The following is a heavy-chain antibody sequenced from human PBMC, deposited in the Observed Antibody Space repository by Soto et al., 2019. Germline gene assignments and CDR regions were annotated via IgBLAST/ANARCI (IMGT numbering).Heavy chain of an antibody. J-gene: IGHJ1*01. V-gene: IGHV1-2*04. CDR3: ARGRGYSYGYLYFQH. Sequence: ASVKVSCKASGNTFTGYYMRWVRQAPGQGLEWMGWINPNSGGTNYAQKFQGWVTMTRDTSISTAYMELSRLRSDDTAVYYCARGRGYSYGYLYFQHWGQGTLVTVSS. D-gene: IGHD5-18*01. CDR2: INPNSGGT. CDR1: GNTFTGYY.